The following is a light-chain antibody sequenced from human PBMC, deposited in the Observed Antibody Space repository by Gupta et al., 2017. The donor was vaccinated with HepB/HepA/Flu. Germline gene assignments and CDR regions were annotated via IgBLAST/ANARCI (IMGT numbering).Light chain of an antibody. CDR2: EAS. V-gene: IGKV3-11*01. Sequence: EIVLTQYPATLSLYPGERATLSCRASQSVSSNLAWYQQKPGQAPRLLIYEASNRATGIPDTISGLEPEAFAVYFCQQRDNWPPDATFGQGTRLEI. J-gene: IGKJ5*01. CDR3: QQRDNWPPDAT. CDR1: QSVSSN.